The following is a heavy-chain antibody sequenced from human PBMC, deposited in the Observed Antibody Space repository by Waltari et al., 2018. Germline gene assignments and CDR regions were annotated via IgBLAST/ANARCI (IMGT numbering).Heavy chain of an antibody. D-gene: IGHD3-10*01. Sequence: EVQLVESGGGLIQPGGSLRLYCAASGFTLRTYELTWVRRAPGKGLEWISFISDDGKIIYYADSVKGRFTVSRDNAENSLYLEMNSLRAEDTAVYYCARDPYFYGAGSYYIYDAYDVWGQGTVVTVSS. CDR3: ARDPYFYGAGSYYIYDAYDV. V-gene: IGHV3-48*03. CDR2: ISDDGKII. CDR1: GFTLRTYE. J-gene: IGHJ3*01.